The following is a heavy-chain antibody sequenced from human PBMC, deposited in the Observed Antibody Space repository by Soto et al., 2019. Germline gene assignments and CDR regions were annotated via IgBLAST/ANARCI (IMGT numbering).Heavy chain of an antibody. CDR3: ARLSCSGGSCSEFDY. Sequence: GESLKISCKGSGYSFTSYWISWVRQMPGKGLEWMGRIDPSDSYTNYSPSFQGHVTISADKPISTAYLQWSSLKASDTAMYYCARLSCSGGSCSEFDYWGQGTLVTVSS. J-gene: IGHJ4*02. V-gene: IGHV5-10-1*01. CDR1: GYSFTSYW. D-gene: IGHD2-15*01. CDR2: IDPSDSYT.